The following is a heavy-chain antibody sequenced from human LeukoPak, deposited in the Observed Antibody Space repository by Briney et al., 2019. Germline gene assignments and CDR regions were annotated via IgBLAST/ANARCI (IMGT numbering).Heavy chain of an antibody. D-gene: IGHD5-18*01. CDR2: INHSGST. CDR1: GGSFSGYY. Sequence: PSGTLSLTCAVYGGSFSGYYWSWIRQPPGKGLEWIGEINHSGSTNYNPSLKSRVTISVDTSKNQFSLKLSSETAADTAVYYCARGKGYSSQKFDYWGQGTLVTVSS. J-gene: IGHJ4*02. CDR3: ARGKGYSSQKFDY. V-gene: IGHV4-34*01.